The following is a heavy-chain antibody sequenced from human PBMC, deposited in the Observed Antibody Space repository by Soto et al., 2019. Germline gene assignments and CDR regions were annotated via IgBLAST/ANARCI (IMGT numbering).Heavy chain of an antibody. J-gene: IGHJ4*02. Sequence: PGGSLRLSCAASGFTFSSYGMHWVRQAPGKGLERVAVISYDGSNKYYADSVKGRFTISRDNSKNTLYVQMNSLRAEDTAVYYCAKVSQGGYCSGGSCYVFDYWGQGTLVIVSS. V-gene: IGHV3-30*18. CDR3: AKVSQGGYCSGGSCYVFDY. D-gene: IGHD2-15*01. CDR2: ISYDGSNK. CDR1: GFTFSSYG.